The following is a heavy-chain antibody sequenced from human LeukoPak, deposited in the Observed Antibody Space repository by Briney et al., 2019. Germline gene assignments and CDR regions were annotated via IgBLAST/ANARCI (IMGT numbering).Heavy chain of an antibody. Sequence: PSETLSLTCTVSGGSISDYYWSWIRQAPGKGLEWIGYIYYSGSTNYNPSLKSRVTISVDTSKNQFSLKLSSVTAADTAVYYCARAHNSGWLVDYWGQGTLVTVSS. CDR1: GGSISDYY. D-gene: IGHD6-19*01. CDR2: IYYSGST. J-gene: IGHJ4*02. V-gene: IGHV4-59*01. CDR3: ARAHNSGWLVDY.